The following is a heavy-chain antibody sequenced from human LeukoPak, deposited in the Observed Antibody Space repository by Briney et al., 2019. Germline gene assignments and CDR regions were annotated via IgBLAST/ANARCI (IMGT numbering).Heavy chain of an antibody. CDR3: ARETLGVSRTFDY. V-gene: IGHV3-48*03. D-gene: IGHD3-10*01. CDR2: IDGSGSFK. J-gene: IGHJ4*02. Sequence: GGSLRLSCAASGITFSSYGLNWVRQAPGKGPEWLSYIDGSGSFKYYSFFAEGRFTISRDNVKKTLYLQMNSLTVDDTAVYYCARETLGVSRTFDYWGQGTLVTVSS. CDR1: GITFSSYG.